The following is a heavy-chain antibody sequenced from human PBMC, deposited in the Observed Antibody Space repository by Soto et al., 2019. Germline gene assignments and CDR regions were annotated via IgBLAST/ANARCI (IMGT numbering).Heavy chain of an antibody. D-gene: IGHD2-8*01. J-gene: IGHJ4*02. CDR3: ARVGNNGWPLEYDY. V-gene: IGHV1-18*04. CDR2: IGGYNGDS. CDR1: GYTFTTYG. Sequence: QPQLVQSGAEVRKPGASVKVSCKASGYTFTTYGISWVRQAPGQGLEWMGWIGGYNGDSHNAQTFQARLTMTRNTPTNTAYMELRSLRSDDTAVYYCARVGNNGWPLEYDYGGQGTLVTVSS.